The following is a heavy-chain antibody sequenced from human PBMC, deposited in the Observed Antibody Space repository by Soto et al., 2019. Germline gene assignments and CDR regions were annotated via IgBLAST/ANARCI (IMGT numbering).Heavy chain of an antibody. CDR1: GFTFSSYA. CDR2: ISGSGGST. J-gene: IGHJ4*02. V-gene: IGHV3-23*01. Sequence: EVPLLESGGGLVQPGGSLRLSCAASGFTFSSYAMRWVRQAPGKGLEWVSAISGSGGSTYYADSVKGRFTISRVNSKNTLYLQMNSLRAEDTAVYYCARRGSGSYYDYWGQGTLVTVSS. CDR3: ARRGSGSYYDY. D-gene: IGHD1-26*01.